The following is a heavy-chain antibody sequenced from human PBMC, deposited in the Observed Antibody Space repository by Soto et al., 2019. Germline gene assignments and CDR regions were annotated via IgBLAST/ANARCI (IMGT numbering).Heavy chain of an antibody. J-gene: IGHJ4*02. V-gene: IGHV3-74*01. CDR1: GFTFSIYW. CDR2: MNTDGSRT. CDR3: ARGDGDPYDGHGYLGRH. Sequence: EVQLVESGGGLVQPGGSLRLSCAASGFTFSIYWMHWVRQVPGKGLVWVSRMNTDGSRTSYADSARGRFTISRDDAKSTLYLQMNNLRGEETAVYYCARGDGDPYDGHGYLGRHWGQGTLVTVSS. D-gene: IGHD5-18*01.